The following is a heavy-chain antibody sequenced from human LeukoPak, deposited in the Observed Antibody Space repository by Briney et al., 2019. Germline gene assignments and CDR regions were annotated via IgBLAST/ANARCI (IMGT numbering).Heavy chain of an antibody. J-gene: IGHJ4*02. D-gene: IGHD1-26*01. CDR2: IWYDGSKK. CDR3: ARRSDFDY. Sequence: GGSLRLSCAASGLTFSSYGMHWVRQAPGKGLEWVAIIWYDGSKKNYADSVKGRFTISRDNAKNSLYLQMNSLRAEDTAVYYCARRSDFDYWGQGTLVTVSS. V-gene: IGHV3-33*01. CDR1: GLTFSSYG.